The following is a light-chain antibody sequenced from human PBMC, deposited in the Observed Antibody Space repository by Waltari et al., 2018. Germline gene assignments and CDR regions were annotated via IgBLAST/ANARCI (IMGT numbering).Light chain of an antibody. CDR3: QQYNSYWT. CDR1: QSISSW. J-gene: IGKJ1*01. CDR2: KES. Sequence: DIQMTQSPSTLSASVGDRVTITCRASQSISSWLAWYQQKPGKAPKLLIYKESRLESGVPSRLSGSGSGTEFTLTISSLQPDDFATYYCQQYNSYWTFGQGTKVEIK. V-gene: IGKV1-5*03.